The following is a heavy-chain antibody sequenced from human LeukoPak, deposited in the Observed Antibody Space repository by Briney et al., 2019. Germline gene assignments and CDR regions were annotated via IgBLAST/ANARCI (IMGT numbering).Heavy chain of an antibody. CDR3: ARDQYYDSKGWFDP. CDR1: GYSFTSYG. CDR2: ISAYNGNT. D-gene: IGHD3-22*01. V-gene: IGHV1-18*01. J-gene: IGHJ5*02. Sequence: ASVKVSCKASGYSFTSYGISWVRQAPGQGLEWMGWISAYNGNTNYAQKLQGRVTMTTDTSTSTAYMELRSLRSDDTAVYYCARDQYYDSKGWFDPWGQGTLVTVSS.